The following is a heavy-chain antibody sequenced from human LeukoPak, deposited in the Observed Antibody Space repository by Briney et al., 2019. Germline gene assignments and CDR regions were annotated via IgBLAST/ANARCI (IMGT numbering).Heavy chain of an antibody. CDR2: IDPKSGGT. CDR1: GYTLTGYY. CDR3: ARDNVVWSDNGVEDAFDI. Sequence: ASVKVSCKASGYTLTGYYFHWVRPPPGQGLEWMGWIDPKSGGTLYAQSFQGRVTMTRDTSITTAYMDVSSLRSDDTALYYCARDNVVWSDNGVEDAFDIWGQGTMVTVTS. D-gene: IGHD4-17*01. V-gene: IGHV1-2*02. J-gene: IGHJ3*02.